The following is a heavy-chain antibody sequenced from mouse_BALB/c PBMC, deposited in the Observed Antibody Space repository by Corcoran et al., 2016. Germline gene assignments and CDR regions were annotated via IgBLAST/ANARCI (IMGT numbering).Heavy chain of an antibody. CDR3: ARSPPTGTGFDY. CDR2: INTHSGVP. CDR1: GYTFTTAG. J-gene: IGHJ2*01. D-gene: IGHD4-1*02. Sequence: QIQLVQSGPELKKPGETVRISCKASGYTFTTAGMQWVQKMPGKGLKWIGWINTHSGVPKYAEDFKGRFAFSLETSASTAYLQISNLKNEDTATYCCARSPPTGTGFDYWGQGTTLTVSS. V-gene: IGHV9-4*02.